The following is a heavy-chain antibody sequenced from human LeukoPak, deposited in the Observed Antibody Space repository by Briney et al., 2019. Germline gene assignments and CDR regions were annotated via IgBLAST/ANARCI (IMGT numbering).Heavy chain of an antibody. Sequence: GASVKVSCKASGGTFSSYAISWVRQAPGQGLEWMGGIIPIFGTANYAQKFQGRVTMTTDTSTSTAYMELRSLRSDDTAVYYCARDSGSGDDAFDIWGQGTMVTVSS. J-gene: IGHJ3*02. D-gene: IGHD3-10*01. V-gene: IGHV1-69*05. CDR2: IIPIFGTA. CDR3: ARDSGSGDDAFDI. CDR1: GGTFSSYA.